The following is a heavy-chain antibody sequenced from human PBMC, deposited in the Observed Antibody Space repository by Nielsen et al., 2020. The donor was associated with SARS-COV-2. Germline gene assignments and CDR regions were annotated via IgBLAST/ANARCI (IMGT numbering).Heavy chain of an antibody. V-gene: IGHV1-18*01. Sequence: ASVKVSCKASGGTFSSYGISWVRQAPGQGLEWMGWISAYNGNTNYAQKLQGRVTMTTDTSTSTAYMELRSLRSDDTAVYYCARDTAMAIPFDYWGQGTLVTVSS. CDR2: ISAYNGNT. CDR1: GGTFSSYG. D-gene: IGHD5-18*01. CDR3: ARDTAMAIPFDY. J-gene: IGHJ4*02.